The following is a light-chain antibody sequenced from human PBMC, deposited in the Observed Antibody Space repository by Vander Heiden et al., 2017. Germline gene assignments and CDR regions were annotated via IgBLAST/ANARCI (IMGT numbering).Light chain of an antibody. Sequence: SYVLTPPPSVSVAPGQTASITCGGNNSGSKRVHWYQKKPGEAPVLVVDDDSDRPSGIPERFACSNSGKTATLTISRVEAGDEADYYCQVWDSSSDHVVFGGGTKLTVL. J-gene: IGLJ2*01. V-gene: IGLV3-21*02. CDR1: NSGSKR. CDR2: DDS. CDR3: QVWDSSSDHVV.